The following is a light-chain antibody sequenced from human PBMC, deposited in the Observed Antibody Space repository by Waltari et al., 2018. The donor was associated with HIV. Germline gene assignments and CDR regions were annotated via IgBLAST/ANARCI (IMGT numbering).Light chain of an antibody. J-gene: IGLJ2*01. Sequence: YELTQPPSVSVAPGQTAMITCGGNNIESKSGQGYQQKPGQAPVLVIYFDLDRPSGIPERFSGSVSGNTATLTISRVDAGDEADYYCQVWDRSSDQVIFGGGTKLTVL. CDR3: QVWDRSSDQVI. CDR1: NIESKS. V-gene: IGLV3-21*04. CDR2: FDL.